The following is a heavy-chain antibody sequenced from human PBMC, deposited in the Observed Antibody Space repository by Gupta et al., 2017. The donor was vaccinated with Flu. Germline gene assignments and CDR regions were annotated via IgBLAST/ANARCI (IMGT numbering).Heavy chain of an antibody. CDR1: GFDFSRFA. CDR2: ISGSGGST. V-gene: IGHV3-23*01. D-gene: IGHD6-6*01. Sequence: EVLLLESGGGLVQSGGSLRLSCADSGFDFSRFAMSWVRQAPGKGLDWVSGISGSGGSTYYADSVKGRVTISRDNSKNTLYLQMHSLGVDDTAIYYCAKGIESTAVRPFDSWGQGNLVTVSS. CDR3: AKGIESTAVRPFDS. J-gene: IGHJ4*02.